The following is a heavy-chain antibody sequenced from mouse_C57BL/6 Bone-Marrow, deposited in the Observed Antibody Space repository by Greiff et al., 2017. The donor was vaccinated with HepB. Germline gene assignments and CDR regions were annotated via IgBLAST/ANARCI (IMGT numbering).Heavy chain of an antibody. D-gene: IGHD1-1*01. Sequence: VQVVESGAELVKPGASVKMSCKASGYTFTTYPIEWMKQNHGKSLEWIGNFHPYNDDTKYNEKFKGKATLTVEKSSSTVYLELSRLTSDDSAVYYCARGGGSSYKDAMDYWGQGTSVTVSS. CDR1: GYTFTTYP. CDR3: ARGGGSSYKDAMDY. CDR2: FHPYNDDT. V-gene: IGHV1-47*01. J-gene: IGHJ4*01.